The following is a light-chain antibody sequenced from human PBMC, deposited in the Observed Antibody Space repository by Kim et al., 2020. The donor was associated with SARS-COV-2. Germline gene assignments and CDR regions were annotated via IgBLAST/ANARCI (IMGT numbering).Light chain of an antibody. J-gene: IGLJ3*02. CDR2: AKD. V-gene: IGLV3-19*01. Sequence: ALGQTVRITCQGDSLRNYFSSWYQQKSGPAPVLLIFAKDNRPSGIPYRFSGSSSGNTASLTITGAQAEDEADYYCNSRDSSGNQVFGGGTKVTVL. CDR1: SLRNYF. CDR3: NSRDSSGNQV.